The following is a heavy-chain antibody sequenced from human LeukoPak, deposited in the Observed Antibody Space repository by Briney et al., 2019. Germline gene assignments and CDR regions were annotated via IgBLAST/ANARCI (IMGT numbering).Heavy chain of an antibody. CDR1: GYKFSSQW. D-gene: IGHD3-10*01. J-gene: IGHJ4*02. CDR2: IYPGDSDT. Sequence: PGESLKISCKGSGYKFSSQWIGWVRQMPGKGLEWMGIIYPGDSDTRYSPSFQGHVTISADKSINTAYLQWSSLQASDTAMYYCARRGSYYLPFDYWGQGTLVTVSS. CDR3: ARRGSYYLPFDY. V-gene: IGHV5-51*01.